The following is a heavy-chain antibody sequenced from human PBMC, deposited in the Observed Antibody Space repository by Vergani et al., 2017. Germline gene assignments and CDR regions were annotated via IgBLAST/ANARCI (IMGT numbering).Heavy chain of an antibody. CDR2: IKQDGSEK. D-gene: IGHD1-26*01. CDR1: GFTFSSYW. CDR3: ARDTGMGATQFDY. V-gene: IGHV3-7*01. Sequence: EVQLVESGGGLVQPGGSLRLSCAASGFTFSSYWMSWVRQAPGKGLEWVANIKQDGSEKYYVDSVKGRFTISRDNAKNSLYLQMNSLRAEDTAVYYCARDTGMGATQFDYWGQGTLVTVSS. J-gene: IGHJ4*02.